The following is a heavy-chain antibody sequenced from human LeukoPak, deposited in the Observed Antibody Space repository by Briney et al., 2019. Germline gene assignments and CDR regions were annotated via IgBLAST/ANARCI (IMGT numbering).Heavy chain of an antibody. J-gene: IGHJ4*02. CDR2: MNPNSGNT. CDR1: GYTFTSYD. Sequence: GASVKVSCKASGYTFTSYDINWVRQATGQGLEWMGWMNPNSGNTGYAQKFQGRVTITRNTSISTAYMELSSLRSEDTAVYYCATYRGELLSFDYWGQGTLVTVSS. V-gene: IGHV1-8*03. CDR3: ATYRGELLSFDY. D-gene: IGHD1-26*01.